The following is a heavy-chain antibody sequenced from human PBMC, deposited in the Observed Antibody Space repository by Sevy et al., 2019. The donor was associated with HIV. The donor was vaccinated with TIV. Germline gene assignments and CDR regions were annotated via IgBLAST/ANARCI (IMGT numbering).Heavy chain of an antibody. CDR1: GYNFAGYY. J-gene: IGHJ4*02. CDR3: ARGLEYCGRINCPHIY. D-gene: IGHD2-2*01. V-gene: IGHV1-2*02. Sequence: ASVKVSCKASGYNFAGYYINWVRQAPGQGLEWMGWTNPNSGGTNYAQKFQGRVTMTRHTSISTAYMEVSRLRSDDTAVYYCARGLEYCGRINCPHIYWGQGTLVTVSS. CDR2: TNPNSGGT.